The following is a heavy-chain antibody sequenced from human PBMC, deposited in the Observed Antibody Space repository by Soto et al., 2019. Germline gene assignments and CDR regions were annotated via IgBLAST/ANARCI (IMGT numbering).Heavy chain of an antibody. V-gene: IGHV3-23*01. CDR2: ISGSGGST. J-gene: IGHJ3*02. CDR3: AKDLGWSSGWMGTDAFDI. CDR1: GFTFSSYA. D-gene: IGHD6-19*01. Sequence: LRLSCAASGFTFSSYAMSWVRQAPGKGLELVSAISGSGGSTYYADSVKGRFTISRDNSKNTLYLQMNSLRAEDTAVYYCAKDLGWSSGWMGTDAFDIWGQGTMVTVSS.